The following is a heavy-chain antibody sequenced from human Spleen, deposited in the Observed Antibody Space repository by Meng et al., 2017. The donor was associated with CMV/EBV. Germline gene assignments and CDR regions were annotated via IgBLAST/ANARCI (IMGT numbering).Heavy chain of an antibody. CDR2: INPNSGGT. CDR1: GGTFSSYA. J-gene: IGHJ4*02. Sequence: ASVKVSCKASGGTFSSYAISWVRQAPGQGLEWMGWINPNSGGTNYEQKFQSRVTMTRDTSISTAYMELSSLSADDTGVYYCARGGGKTYYDFWSGYYMNWGQGTQVTVSS. CDR3: ARGGGKTYYDFWSGYYMN. V-gene: IGHV1-2*02. D-gene: IGHD3-3*01.